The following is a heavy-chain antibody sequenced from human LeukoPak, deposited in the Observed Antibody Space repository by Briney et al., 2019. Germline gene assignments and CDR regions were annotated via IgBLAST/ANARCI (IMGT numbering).Heavy chain of an antibody. V-gene: IGHV4-30-4*01. Sequence: PSETLSLTCTVSGGSISSGDYYWSWIRQPPGKGLEWIGYIYYSGSTYYNPSLKSRVTISVDTSKNQFSLNLNSVTAADTALYYCARGDGSGSGRWFDPWGQGTLITVSS. CDR2: IYYSGST. CDR1: GGSISSGDYY. CDR3: ARGDGSGSGRWFDP. D-gene: IGHD3-10*01. J-gene: IGHJ5*02.